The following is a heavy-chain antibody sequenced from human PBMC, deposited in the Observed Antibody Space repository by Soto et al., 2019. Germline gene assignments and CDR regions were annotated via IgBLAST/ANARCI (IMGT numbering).Heavy chain of an antibody. V-gene: IGHV4-59*01. Sequence: SETLSLTCTVSGGSTSSNYWTWIRQPPGKGLEWIGYVYNSGSTNYNPSLKSRVTISEDTSKSQFSLKVNSMTAADTAVYYCARYRREAVAGYTLDNWGQGILVTVYS. CDR1: GGSTSSNY. D-gene: IGHD6-13*01. CDR2: VYNSGST. J-gene: IGHJ4*02. CDR3: ARYRREAVAGYTLDN.